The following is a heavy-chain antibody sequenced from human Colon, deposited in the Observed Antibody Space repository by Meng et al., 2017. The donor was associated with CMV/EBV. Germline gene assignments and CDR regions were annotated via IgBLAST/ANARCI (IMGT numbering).Heavy chain of an antibody. CDR3: AGAAMATPSSVDV. D-gene: IGHD5-18*01. V-gene: IGHV3-74*01. Sequence: GESLKISCAAYGFTFTSYWMHWVRQVPGKGLVWVSRIINDGSGANYADSVKGRFTISRDNAKNTVYLQMNSLRAEDTAVYYCAGAAMATPSSVDVWGQGTTVTVSS. J-gene: IGHJ6*02. CDR2: IINDGSGA. CDR1: GFTFTSYW.